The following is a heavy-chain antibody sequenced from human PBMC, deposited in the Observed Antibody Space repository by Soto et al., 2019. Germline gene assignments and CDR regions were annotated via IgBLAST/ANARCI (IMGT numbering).Heavy chain of an antibody. CDR3: ARYRREAVAGYTLDN. D-gene: IGHD6-13*01. Sequence: PSETLSLTCGVSGGTIRSPDWWTWVRQPPGKGLEWIGYVYNSGSTNYNPSLKSRVTISEDTSKSQFPLKVNSMTAADTAVYYCARYRREAVAGYTLDNWGQGILVTVSS. CDR2: VYNSGST. V-gene: IGHV4-59*11. J-gene: IGHJ4*02. CDR1: GGTIRSPDW.